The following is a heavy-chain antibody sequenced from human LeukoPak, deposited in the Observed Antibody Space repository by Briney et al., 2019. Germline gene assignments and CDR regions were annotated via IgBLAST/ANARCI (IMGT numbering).Heavy chain of an antibody. CDR3: ARQATYYYDSSGYYRGDAFDI. CDR1: GYGFTSYW. J-gene: IGHJ3*02. CDR2: IYPGDSDT. Sequence: GESLKISCKGSGYGFTSYWIGWVRQLPGKGLEWMGIIYPGDSDTRYSPSFQGQVTISADKSISTAYLQWSSLKASDTAMYYCARQATYYYDSSGYYRGDAFDIWGQGTMVTVSS. V-gene: IGHV5-51*01. D-gene: IGHD3-22*01.